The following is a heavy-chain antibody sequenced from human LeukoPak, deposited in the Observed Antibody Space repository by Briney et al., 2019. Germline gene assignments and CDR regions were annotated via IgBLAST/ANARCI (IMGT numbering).Heavy chain of an antibody. Sequence: PGGSLRLSCAASGFTVSDSYMGWVRQAPGKGLEWVSVIYSGGNTYYADSVKGRFTISRDNSKNTVYLQMNSLRAEDTAVYYCARDLDSSGYGDYWGQGTLVTVSS. J-gene: IGHJ4*02. CDR1: GFTVSDSY. V-gene: IGHV3-66*01. CDR2: IYSGGNT. D-gene: IGHD3-22*01. CDR3: ARDLDSSGYGDY.